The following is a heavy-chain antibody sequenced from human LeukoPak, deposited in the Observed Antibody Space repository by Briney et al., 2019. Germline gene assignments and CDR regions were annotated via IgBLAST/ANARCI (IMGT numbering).Heavy chain of an antibody. CDR1: GGTFSSYA. CDR2: IIPIFGTA. CDR3: ARHRAYYYDSSGYYYV. J-gene: IGHJ4*02. D-gene: IGHD3-22*01. Sequence: SVKVSCKASGGTFSSYAISWVRQAPGQGLEWMGGIIPIFGTANYAQKFQGRVTITTDESTSTAYMELSSLRSEGTAVYYCARHRAYYYDSSGYYYVWGQGTLVTVSS. V-gene: IGHV1-69*05.